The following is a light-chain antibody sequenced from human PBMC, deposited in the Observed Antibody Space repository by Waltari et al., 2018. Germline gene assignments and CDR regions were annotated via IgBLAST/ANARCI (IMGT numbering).Light chain of an antibody. V-gene: IGLV2-14*01. CDR1: SIDVVGYTS. CDR2: EVS. Sequence: QSPLTHPASASGSPGQSPTIPSTATSIDVVGYTSPSWYQQHPGKAPKLIIYEVSNRPSGVSNRFSGSKSGNTAALTISGLQTEDEADYYCSSYTDSSTLVFGGGTKLTVL. J-gene: IGLJ3*02. CDR3: SSYTDSSTLV.